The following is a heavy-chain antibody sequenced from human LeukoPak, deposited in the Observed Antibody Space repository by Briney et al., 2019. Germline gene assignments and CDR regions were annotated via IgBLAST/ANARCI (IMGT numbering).Heavy chain of an antibody. J-gene: IGHJ5*02. V-gene: IGHV3-21*04. CDR1: GFSFISYT. CDR2: ISRSGSYI. Sequence: GGSLRLSCAASGFSFISYTMNWVRQAPGKGLEWVPSISRSGSYIYHADSVKGRFTISRDNAKNSLYLQINSLTTEDTAVYYCASEYCTNGVCYNPWGQGTLVTVSS. D-gene: IGHD2-8*01. CDR3: ASEYCTNGVCYNP.